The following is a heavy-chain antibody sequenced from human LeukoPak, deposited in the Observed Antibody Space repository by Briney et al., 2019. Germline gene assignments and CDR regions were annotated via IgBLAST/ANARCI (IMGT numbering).Heavy chain of an antibody. CDR1: GFTFNNYG. J-gene: IGHJ4*02. CDR2: ISRDGGDT. V-gene: IGHV3-23*01. Sequence: GGSLRLSCAASGFTFNNYGMSWVRQAPGRGLEWVSAISRDGGDTFYADSVKGRFTISRDNSKNTVYLQMNSLRAEDTALYYCAKLGHTSGYYARHSDYWGQGTLVNVSS. D-gene: IGHD3-22*01. CDR3: AKLGHTSGYYARHSDY.